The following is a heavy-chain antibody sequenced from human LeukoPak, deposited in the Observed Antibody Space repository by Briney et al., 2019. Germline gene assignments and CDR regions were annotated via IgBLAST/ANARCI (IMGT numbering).Heavy chain of an antibody. V-gene: IGHV4-59*08. D-gene: IGHD6-19*01. J-gene: IGHJ4*02. CDR1: GCSISSYY. CDR3: ARHLYSSGWSDY. CDR2: IYYSGST. Sequence: PSETLSLTCTVSGCSISSYYWSWIRQPPGKGLEWIGYIYYSGSTTYNPSLKSRVTISVDTSKNQISLRLSSVTAADTAVYYCARHLYSSGWSDYWGQGTLVTVSS.